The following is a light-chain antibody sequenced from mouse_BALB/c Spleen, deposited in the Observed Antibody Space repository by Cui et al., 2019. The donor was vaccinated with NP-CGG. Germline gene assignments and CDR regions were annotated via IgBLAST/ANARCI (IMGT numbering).Light chain of an antibody. V-gene: IGLV1*01. CDR3: ALWYSNHWV. CDR2: GTN. Sequence: HAVVTQASALTTSPGETVTLTCRSNTGAVTTSNYANWVQEKPDHLFTGLIGGTNNRVPGVPARFSGSLIGDKGALTITGAQTEDEAIYFCALWYSNHWVFGGGTKLTVL. CDR1: TGAVTTSNY. J-gene: IGLJ1*01.